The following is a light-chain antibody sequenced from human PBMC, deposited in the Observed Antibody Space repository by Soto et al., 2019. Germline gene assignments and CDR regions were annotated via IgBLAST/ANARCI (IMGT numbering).Light chain of an antibody. CDR3: QQLYTYPHT. Sequence: IPVTQSPSFLSASVGDRVTITCRTSQGVTNSFAWYQQKSGKAPRLLIYSISSLKSGVPSRFSGSGSGTEFTLTISSLQPEDFATYYCQQLYTYPHTFDLGTQLEI. V-gene: IGKV1-9*01. CDR2: SIS. J-gene: IGKJ2*01. CDR1: QGVTNS.